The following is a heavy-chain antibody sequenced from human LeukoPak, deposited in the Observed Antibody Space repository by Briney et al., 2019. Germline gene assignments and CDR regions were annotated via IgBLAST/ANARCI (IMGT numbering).Heavy chain of an antibody. Sequence: GGSLRLSCAASGFTSSSYEMNWDRQAPGKGLEWVSYISSSGSTIYYADSVKGRFTISRDNAKNSLYLQMNSLRAEDTAVYYCAELGITMIGGVWGKGTTVTISS. J-gene: IGHJ6*04. CDR1: GFTSSSYE. D-gene: IGHD3-10*02. CDR3: AELGITMIGGV. V-gene: IGHV3-48*03. CDR2: ISSSGSTI.